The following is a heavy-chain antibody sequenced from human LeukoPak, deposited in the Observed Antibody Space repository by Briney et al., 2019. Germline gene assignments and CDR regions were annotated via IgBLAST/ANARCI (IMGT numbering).Heavy chain of an antibody. V-gene: IGHV1-2*02. Sequence: ASVKVSCKASGYTFTCHCMHWVRQAPGQGLEWMGWINPNSGVTNYAQKFQGRVTMTRDTSISTAYMELSRLRSDDTAVYYCAKGVPLHIVVVTAIRNWGQGTLVTVSS. J-gene: IGHJ4*02. CDR2: INPNSGVT. D-gene: IGHD2-21*02. CDR3: AKGVPLHIVVVTAIRN. CDR1: GYTFTCHC.